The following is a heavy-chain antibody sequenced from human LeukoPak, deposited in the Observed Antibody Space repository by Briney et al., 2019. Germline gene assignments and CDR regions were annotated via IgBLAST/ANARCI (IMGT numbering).Heavy chain of an antibody. Sequence: PGGSLRLSCAASGFTFSNAWMSWVRQAPGKGLEWVGRIKGKTDGGTTDYAAPVNGRFTIYSDDSKLTLQLKMIRLNDKAPAEFYCTTARHPYYYDSSGYYLDYWAQGTLVTVSS. CDR2: IKGKTDGGTT. V-gene: IGHV3-15*01. CDR1: GFTFSNAW. J-gene: IGHJ4*02. CDR3: TTARHPYYYDSSGYYLDY. D-gene: IGHD3-22*01.